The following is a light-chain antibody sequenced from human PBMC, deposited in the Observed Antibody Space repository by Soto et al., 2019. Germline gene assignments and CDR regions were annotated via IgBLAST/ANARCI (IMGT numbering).Light chain of an antibody. CDR2: GAS. V-gene: IGKV3-20*01. J-gene: IGKJ1*01. CDR1: QSVSNNY. Sequence: EIVLTQSPGTLSLSPGERATLSCRASQSVSNNYLAWYQQKPGQAPRLLIYGASNTATGIPDRFSGSGSGTNFTITISRLEPEDFAVYYCQKYGSSGTFGQGTKVEIK. CDR3: QKYGSSGT.